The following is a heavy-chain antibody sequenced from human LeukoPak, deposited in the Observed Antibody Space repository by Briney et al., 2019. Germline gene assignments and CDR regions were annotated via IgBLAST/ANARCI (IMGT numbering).Heavy chain of an antibody. Sequence: LILSCATAYSTFSYYSVRGGQMAGGDVVWLVSYFSGSASTIYYAASVKGRFIISRDNARKSVSLQMNSLRDEDTAVYYCARTTVFDYWGQGTLVTVSS. D-gene: IGHD1-14*01. CDR3: ARTTVFDY. CDR1: YSTFSYYS. V-gene: IGHV3-48*02. J-gene: IGHJ4*02. CDR2: FSGSASTI.